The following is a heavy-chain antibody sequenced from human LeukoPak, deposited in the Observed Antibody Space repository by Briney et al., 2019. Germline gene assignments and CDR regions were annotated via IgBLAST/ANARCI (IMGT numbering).Heavy chain of an antibody. V-gene: IGHV3-23*01. CDR1: GFIFSTHA. CDR2: ISGSGGST. J-gene: IGHJ4*02. Sequence: GGSLRLSCAASGFIFSTHAMNWVRQAPGKGLEWASTISGSGGSTYYADSVKGRFTISRDNSKSTLYLQMNSLRAEDTAVYYCASGASYWGQGTLVTVSS. D-gene: IGHD2-15*01. CDR3: ASGASY.